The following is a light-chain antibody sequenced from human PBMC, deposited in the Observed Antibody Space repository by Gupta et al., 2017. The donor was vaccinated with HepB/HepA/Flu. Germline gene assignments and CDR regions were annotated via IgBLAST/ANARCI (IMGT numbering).Light chain of an antibody. J-gene: IGLJ3*02. CDR3: TARDNSGDRGL. CDR1: SLRTYY. V-gene: IGLV3-19*01. CDR2: RGN. Sequence: SSELTQYPPVSVALGQTVKITCQGDSLRTYYASWYQQKPGQAPLLVLYRGNNRPSGIPDRFSGSNSGNTASLAITGAQPEDEADYYCTARDNSGDRGLFGGGTKLTVL.